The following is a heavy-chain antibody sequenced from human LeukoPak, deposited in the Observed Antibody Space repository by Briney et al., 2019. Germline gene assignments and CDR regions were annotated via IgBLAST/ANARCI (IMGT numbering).Heavy chain of an antibody. CDR1: GGPISTNH. Sequence: SETLSLTCTVSGGPISTNHWSWIRQPPGKGLEWIAYNYYSGSTKYNPSLKSRVTISVDTSKHQFSLKLSSVTAADIAVYYCARHLSSGFDFWGQGTLVTVSS. J-gene: IGHJ4*02. V-gene: IGHV4-59*08. CDR2: NYYSGST. D-gene: IGHD3-22*01. CDR3: ARHLSSGFDF.